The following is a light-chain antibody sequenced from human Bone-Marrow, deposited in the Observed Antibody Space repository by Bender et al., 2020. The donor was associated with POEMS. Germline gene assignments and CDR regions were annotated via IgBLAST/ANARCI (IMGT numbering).Light chain of an antibody. CDR2: LVS. CDR1: SSDVGAYKY. J-gene: IGLJ1*01. CDR3: SSFVGTNNFV. V-gene: IGLV2-11*01. Sequence: QSALTQPRSVSGSPGQSVTISCTGSSSDVGAYKYVSWYQQHPGKAPKLLIYLVSERPSGVPDRFSGSKSGNTASLTISGLQAEDEADYYCSSFVGTNNFVFGSGTTVTVL.